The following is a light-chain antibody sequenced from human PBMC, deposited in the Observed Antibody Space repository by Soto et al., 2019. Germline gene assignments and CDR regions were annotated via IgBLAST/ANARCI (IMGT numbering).Light chain of an antibody. CDR3: TSFTSSSTQV. V-gene: IGLV2-14*01. Sequence: QSAVTQPASVSGSPGQSITISCTGTSGDVDAFDYVSWYQQHPGKAPKLMIFEVSDRPSGVSDRFSGSKSGSTASLTIPGLQAEDEADYFCTSFTSSSTQVFGTGTKVTVL. CDR2: EVS. CDR1: SGDVDAFDY. J-gene: IGLJ1*01.